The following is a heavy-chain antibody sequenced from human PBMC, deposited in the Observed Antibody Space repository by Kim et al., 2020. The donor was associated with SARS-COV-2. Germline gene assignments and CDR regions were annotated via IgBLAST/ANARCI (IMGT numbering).Heavy chain of an antibody. Sequence: SETLSLTCAVYGGSFSGYYWSWIRQPPGKGLEWIGEINHSGSTNYNPSLKSRVTISVDTSKNQFSLKLSSVTAADTAVYYCASWDLAYCGGDCYPHDAF. CDR3: ASWDLAYCGGDCYPHDAF. V-gene: IGHV4-34*01. CDR2: INHSGST. J-gene: IGHJ3*01. D-gene: IGHD2-21*02. CDR1: GGSFSGYY.